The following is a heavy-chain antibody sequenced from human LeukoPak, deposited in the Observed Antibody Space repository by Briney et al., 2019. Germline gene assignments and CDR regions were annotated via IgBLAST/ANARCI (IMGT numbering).Heavy chain of an antibody. CDR3: ARSNRPDAYPPPPQLTEMATTNAFDI. D-gene: IGHD5-24*01. J-gene: IGHJ3*02. V-gene: IGHV4-4*07. CDR2: INSSGST. Sequence: PSETLSLTCTVSGGSISSYYWSWVRQPAGKGLEWIGRINSSGSTNYNPSLKSRVTMSVDTSKNQFSLRLDSVTAADTAVYYCARSNRPDAYPPPPQLTEMATTNAFDIWGQGAMVTVSS. CDR1: GGSISSYY.